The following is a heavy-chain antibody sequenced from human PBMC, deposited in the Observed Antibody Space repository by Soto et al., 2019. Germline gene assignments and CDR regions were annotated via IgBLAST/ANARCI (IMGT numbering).Heavy chain of an antibody. CDR2: IYHSGST. V-gene: IGHV4-4*02. CDR3: ASLGTTLTTFDY. Sequence: PXETLSLTCAVSGGSIRSGYWWSWVRQPPGKGLEWIGEIYHSGSTNYNPSLESRVTISVDKSKNQFSLKLNSVTAADTAVYYCASLGTTLTTFDYWGQGTLVTVSS. D-gene: IGHD4-4*01. CDR1: GGSIRSGYW. J-gene: IGHJ4*02.